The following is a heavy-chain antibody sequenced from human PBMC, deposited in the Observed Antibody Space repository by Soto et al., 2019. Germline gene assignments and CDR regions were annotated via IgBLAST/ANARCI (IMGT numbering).Heavy chain of an antibody. CDR2: ITSGGGST. Sequence: EVQLLESGGGLVQPGGSLRLSCAASGLTFSSYAMSWVRQAPGKGLEWVSGITSGGGSTYYADSVKGRFTVSRDKSKNTLFLQMNSLRAEDTALYYCAKIPPASDYYDITGDQWYFALWGRGTLVTVSS. V-gene: IGHV3-23*01. CDR3: AKIPPASDYYDITGDQWYFAL. J-gene: IGHJ2*01. CDR1: GLTFSSYA. D-gene: IGHD3-22*01.